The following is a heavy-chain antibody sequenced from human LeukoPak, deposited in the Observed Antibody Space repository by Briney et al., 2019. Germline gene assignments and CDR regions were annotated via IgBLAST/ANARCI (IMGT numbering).Heavy chain of an antibody. CDR3: ARDLTYYDFWSGYYTGMGLYDY. J-gene: IGHJ4*02. CDR2: IYYSRST. D-gene: IGHD3-3*01. CDR1: GGSISSGDYY. Sequence: PSQTLALICTVSGGSISSGDYYWSWIHQPPGKGLEWIGYIYYSRSTYYNPSLKSRVTRSVDTSKNPFSLKLSSVTAADRAVYYCARDLTYYDFWSGYYTGMGLYDYWGQGTLVTVSS. V-gene: IGHV4-30-4*08.